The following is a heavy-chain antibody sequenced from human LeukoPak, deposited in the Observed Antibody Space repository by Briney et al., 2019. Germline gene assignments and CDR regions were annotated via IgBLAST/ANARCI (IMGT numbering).Heavy chain of an antibody. Sequence: SETLSLTCAVYGGSFSGYYWSWIRQPPGKGLEWIGEINHSGSTNYNPSLKSRVTISVDTSKNRFSLKLSSVTAADTAVYYCARGRAYSYGYWGQGTLVTVSS. CDR1: GGSFSGYY. CDR3: ARGRAYSYGY. CDR2: INHSGST. J-gene: IGHJ4*02. D-gene: IGHD5-18*01. V-gene: IGHV4-34*01.